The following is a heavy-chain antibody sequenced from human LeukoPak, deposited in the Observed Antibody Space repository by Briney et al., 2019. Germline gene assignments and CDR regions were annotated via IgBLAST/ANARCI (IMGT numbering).Heavy chain of an antibody. J-gene: IGHJ4*02. Sequence: SETLSLTCAVYGGSFSGYDWSWIRQPPGKGLEWIGEINHRGSTNLNPSLKSRVTLSVDTSKHQFSLKLTSVTAADAAVYYCASSVGSTDYWGQGTLVTVSS. V-gene: IGHV4-34*01. CDR2: INHRGST. CDR3: ASSVGSTDY. CDR1: GGSFSGYD. D-gene: IGHD1-26*01.